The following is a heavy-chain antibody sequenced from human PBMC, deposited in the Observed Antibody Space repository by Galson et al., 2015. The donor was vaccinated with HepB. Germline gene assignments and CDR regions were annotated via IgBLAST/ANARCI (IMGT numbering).Heavy chain of an antibody. J-gene: IGHJ4*02. CDR2: IKPDGSEK. Sequence: SLRLSCAASGFIFSTHWVAWVRQAPGKGLEWVATIKPDGSEKYYVDSVRGRFTISRDNAKNSLYLHMNSLSAEDTAVYYCARVPGSSGWYDYWGQGTLVSVSS. CDR3: ARVPGSSGWYDY. CDR1: GFIFSTHW. D-gene: IGHD6-19*01. V-gene: IGHV3-7*01.